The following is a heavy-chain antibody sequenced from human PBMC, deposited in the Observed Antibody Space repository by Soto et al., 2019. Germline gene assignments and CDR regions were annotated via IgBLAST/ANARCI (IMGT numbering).Heavy chain of an antibody. Sequence: SETLSLTCTVSGGSISSSSYYWGWIRQPPGKGLEWIGSIYYSGSTYYNPSLKSRVTISVDTSKNQFSLKLSSVTAADTAVYYCAGYSSSSDGYFEYWGQGTRVTVSS. CDR2: IYYSGST. J-gene: IGHJ4*02. CDR3: AGYSSSSDGYFEY. V-gene: IGHV4-39*01. D-gene: IGHD6-6*01. CDR1: GGSISSSSYY.